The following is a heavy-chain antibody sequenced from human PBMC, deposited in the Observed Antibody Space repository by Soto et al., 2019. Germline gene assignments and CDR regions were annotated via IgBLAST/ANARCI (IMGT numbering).Heavy chain of an antibody. V-gene: IGHV4-34*01. CDR1: GTSFSNSY. J-gene: IGHJ2*01. D-gene: IGHD3-10*01. CDR2: INHTGST. CDR3: ARVGQLFPYLDL. Sequence: QVQLQQWGAGLLKPSETLSLSCSVYGTSFSNSYWSWIRQAPGKGLEWLGEINHTGSTNYNPSLKSRVTISVDASKKEFSLKLRSVTAADTAVYYCARVGQLFPYLDLWGRGTLVSVSS.